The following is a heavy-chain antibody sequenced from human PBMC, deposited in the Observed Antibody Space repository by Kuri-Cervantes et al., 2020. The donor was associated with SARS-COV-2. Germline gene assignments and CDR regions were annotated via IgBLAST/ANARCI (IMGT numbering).Heavy chain of an antibody. CDR2: ISAYNGNT. CDR3: ARDAGQWLSENWFDP. Sequence: AAVKVSCKASGYTFTSCGISWVRQAPGQGLEWMGWISAYNGNTNYAQKLQGRVTMTTDTSTSTVYMELRSLRSDDTAVYYCARDAGQWLSENWFDPWGQGTLVTVSS. D-gene: IGHD6-19*01. J-gene: IGHJ5*02. CDR1: GYTFTSCG. V-gene: IGHV1-18*01.